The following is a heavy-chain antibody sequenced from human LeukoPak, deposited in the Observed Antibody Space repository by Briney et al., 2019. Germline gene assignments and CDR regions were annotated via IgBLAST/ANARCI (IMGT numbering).Heavy chain of an antibody. J-gene: IGHJ4*02. D-gene: IGHD7-27*01. CDR1: GFTFSSYC. V-gene: IGHV3-30*02. CDR3: AKDTPNGGSYFDY. CDR2: IRNDGINK. Sequence: PGGSLRLSCAPSGFTFSSYCMHWVRQPPGEGLEWGAFIRNDGINKYYADSVKGRSTISRDNSKNTLYLQMNSLRAEDTAVYYCAKDTPNGGSYFDYWGQGTLVTVSS.